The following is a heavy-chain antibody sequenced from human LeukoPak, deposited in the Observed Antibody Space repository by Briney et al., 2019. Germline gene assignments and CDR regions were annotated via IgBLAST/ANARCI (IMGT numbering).Heavy chain of an antibody. Sequence: GGSLRLSCAASGFTFSSYWMHWVRQAPGKGLVWVSRINTDGSSTSYADSVKGRFTISRDNAKNTLYLQMNSLRAVDTAVYYCAREGIAAAGWFDPWGQGTLVTVSS. CDR2: INTDGSST. V-gene: IGHV3-74*01. J-gene: IGHJ5*02. D-gene: IGHD6-13*01. CDR3: AREGIAAAGWFDP. CDR1: GFTFSSYW.